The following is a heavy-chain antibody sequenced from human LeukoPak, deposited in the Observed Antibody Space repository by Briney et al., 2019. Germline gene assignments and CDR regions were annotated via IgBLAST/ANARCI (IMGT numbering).Heavy chain of an antibody. CDR3: ARGMYYDSSGYRRG. CDR1: GYTFTGYY. J-gene: IGHJ4*02. V-gene: IGHV1-2*02. Sequence: ASVKASCKASGYTFTGYYMHWVRQAPGQGLEWMGWINPNSGGTNYAQKFQGRVTMTRDTSISTAYMELSRLRSDDTAVYYCARGMYYDSSGYRRGWGQGTLVTVSS. CDR2: INPNSGGT. D-gene: IGHD3-22*01.